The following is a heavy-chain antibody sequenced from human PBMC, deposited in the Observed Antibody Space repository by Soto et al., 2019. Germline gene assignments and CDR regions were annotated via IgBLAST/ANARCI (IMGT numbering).Heavy chain of an antibody. D-gene: IGHD6-19*01. CDR3: ARGSGGWSGYVDY. V-gene: IGHV3-7*01. CDR1: GFTFSSYW. Sequence: GGSLRLSCAASGFTFSSYWMSWVRQAPGKGPEWVANIKQDGSEKYYVDSVKGRFTISRDNAKNSPYLPMNSLSAEDTAVYYCARGSGGWSGYVDYWGPGALVTVSS. J-gene: IGHJ4*02. CDR2: IKQDGSEK.